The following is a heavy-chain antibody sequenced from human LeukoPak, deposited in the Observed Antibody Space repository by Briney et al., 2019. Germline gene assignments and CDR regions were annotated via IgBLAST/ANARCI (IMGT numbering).Heavy chain of an antibody. Sequence: GGSLRLSCAASGFTFSSYSMNWVRQAPGKGLEWVSSISSSSSYIYYADSVKGRFTISRDNAKNSLYLQMNSLRAEDTAVYFCAREDYGDFPFDYWGQGTLVTVSS. CDR2: ISSSSSYI. CDR3: AREDYGDFPFDY. CDR1: GFTFSSYS. D-gene: IGHD4-17*01. V-gene: IGHV3-21*01. J-gene: IGHJ4*02.